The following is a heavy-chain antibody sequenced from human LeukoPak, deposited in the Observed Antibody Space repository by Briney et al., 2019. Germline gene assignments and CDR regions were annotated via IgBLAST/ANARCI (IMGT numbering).Heavy chain of an antibody. CDR1: GFTLSNYR. D-gene: IGHD2-21*01. Sequence: GGSLRLSCAASGFTLSNYRISWVRQAPGKGLEWVANIKQDGSEEYYVDSVKGRFTTSRDNAKNSLDLQVTSLRAEDTAVYYCARDQPGPYFDYWGQGTLVTVSS. CDR3: ARDQPGPYFDY. J-gene: IGHJ4*02. CDR2: IKQDGSEE. V-gene: IGHV3-7*01.